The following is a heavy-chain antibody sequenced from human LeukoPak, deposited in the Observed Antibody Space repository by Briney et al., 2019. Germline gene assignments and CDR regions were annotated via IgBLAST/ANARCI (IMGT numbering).Heavy chain of an antibody. Sequence: PSETLSLTCTVSGGSISSYYWSWIRHPPGKGLEWSGYIYYSGSTNYNPSPTSRVTISLDTSKNQFSLKLSSVPAADTAVYYCAREYSYGRLDYWGQGTLVTVSS. J-gene: IGHJ4*02. D-gene: IGHD5-18*01. CDR3: AREYSYGRLDY. V-gene: IGHV4-59*01. CDR1: GGSISSYY. CDR2: IYYSGST.